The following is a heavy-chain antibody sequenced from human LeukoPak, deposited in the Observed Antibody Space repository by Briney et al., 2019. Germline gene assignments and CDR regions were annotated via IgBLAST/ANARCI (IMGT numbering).Heavy chain of an antibody. CDR1: GYTFTSYG. Sequence: GASVKVSCKASGYTFTSYGISWVRQAPGQGLEWMGWIGPCNGNTNYAQNLQGRVTMTTDTSTSTAYMELGSLGSDDTAVYYCARDQDSLVRGVIGYWGQGTLVTVSS. D-gene: IGHD3-10*01. CDR2: IGPCNGNT. J-gene: IGHJ4*02. CDR3: ARDQDSLVRGVIGY. V-gene: IGHV1-18*01.